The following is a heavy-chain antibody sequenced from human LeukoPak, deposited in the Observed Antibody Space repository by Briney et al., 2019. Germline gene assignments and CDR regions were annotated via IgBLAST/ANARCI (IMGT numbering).Heavy chain of an antibody. CDR1: GGSFSGYY. J-gene: IGHJ6*03. V-gene: IGHV4-34*01. CDR3: ARGRVHYYMDV. CDR2: INQSGST. Sequence: SETLSLTCAVYGGSFSGYYWSWIRQPPGKGLEWIGEINQSGSTNYNPSLKSRVTISVDTSKNQFSLKLSSVTAADTAVYYCARGRVHYYMDVWGKGTTVTVSS.